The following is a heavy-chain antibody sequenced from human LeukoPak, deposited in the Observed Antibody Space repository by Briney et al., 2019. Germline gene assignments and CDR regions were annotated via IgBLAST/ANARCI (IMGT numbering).Heavy chain of an antibody. D-gene: IGHD6-6*01. CDR3: ARVSSSSSFSFLFDY. J-gene: IGHJ4*02. V-gene: IGHV3-7*01. CDR1: GFTFSSYW. Sequence: GGSLRPSCAASGFTFSSYWMSWVRQAPGKGLEWVANIKQDGSEKYYVDSVKGRFTISRDNAKNSLYLQMNSLRAEDTAVYYCARVSSSSSFSFLFDYWGQGTLVTVSS. CDR2: IKQDGSEK.